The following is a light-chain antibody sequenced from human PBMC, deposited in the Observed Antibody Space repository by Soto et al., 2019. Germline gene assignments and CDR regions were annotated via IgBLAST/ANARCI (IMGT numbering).Light chain of an antibody. J-gene: IGLJ1*01. Sequence: QSVLTQPPSVSAAPGQRVTISCFGSGSNIGNNFVSWYQQFPGTSPKLLIYDNNKRPSGIPGRFSGSKSGTSATLDITGLQTGDEADYYCGTWDNSLDAYVFGAGTKLTV. CDR3: GTWDNSLDAYV. CDR1: GSNIGNNF. CDR2: DNN. V-gene: IGLV1-51*01.